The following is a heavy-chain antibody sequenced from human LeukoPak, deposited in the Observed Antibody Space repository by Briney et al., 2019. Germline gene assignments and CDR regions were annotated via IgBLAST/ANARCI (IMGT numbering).Heavy chain of an antibody. CDR3: ARDSGPFDY. V-gene: IGHV4-4*02. J-gene: IGHJ4*02. Sequence: SETLSLTCAVSGGSISSSNWWTWLRQPPGKGLEWIGEIYHSGSTNYTPSLKSRVTISVDTSKNQFSLKLSSVTAADTAVYYCARDSGPFDYWGQGTLVTVSS. CDR1: GGSISSSNW. D-gene: IGHD2-15*01. CDR2: IYHSGST.